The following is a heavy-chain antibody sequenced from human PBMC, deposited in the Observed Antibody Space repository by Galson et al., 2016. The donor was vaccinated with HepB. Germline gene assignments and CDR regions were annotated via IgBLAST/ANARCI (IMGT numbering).Heavy chain of an antibody. CDR2: IYQTGTA. Sequence: LSLTCAVSGDSINNNYWWSWLRQSPGKGLEWLGEIYQTGTANYNPSFTSRATISVDKSKNQISLRLASVTAADTAMYYCARGTLGTTATMAFDYWGQGTLVTVSS. D-gene: IGHD1/OR15-1a*01. J-gene: IGHJ4*02. V-gene: IGHV4-4*02. CDR3: ARGTLGTTATMAFDY. CDR1: GDSINNNYW.